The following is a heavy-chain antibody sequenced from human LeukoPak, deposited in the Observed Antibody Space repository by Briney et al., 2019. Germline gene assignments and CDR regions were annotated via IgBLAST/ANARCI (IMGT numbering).Heavy chain of an antibody. CDR2: IYHSGST. V-gene: IGHV4-30-2*01. Sequence: SQTLSLTCAVSGGSISSGGYSWSWIRQPPGKGLEWIGYIYHSGSTCYNPSLKSRVTISVDRSKNQFSLKLSSVTAADTAVYYCATQWGSGRGWFDPWGQGTLVTVSS. CDR3: ATQWGSGRGWFDP. CDR1: GGSISSGGYS. J-gene: IGHJ5*02. D-gene: IGHD6-19*01.